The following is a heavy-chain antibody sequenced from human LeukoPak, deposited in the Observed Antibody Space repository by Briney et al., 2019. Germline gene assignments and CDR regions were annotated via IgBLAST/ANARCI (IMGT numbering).Heavy chain of an antibody. CDR1: GYTFTTYG. CDR3: ARGWTFDGMDV. CDR2: INPNSGGT. V-gene: IGHV1-2*02. J-gene: IGHJ6*02. Sequence: GASVKASCKPSGYTFTTYGISWVRQAPGQRLEWMGWINPNSGGTNYAQKFQGRVTMTRDTSISTAYMELSRLRSDDTAVYYCARGWTFDGMDVWGQGTTVTVSS. D-gene: IGHD1-1*01.